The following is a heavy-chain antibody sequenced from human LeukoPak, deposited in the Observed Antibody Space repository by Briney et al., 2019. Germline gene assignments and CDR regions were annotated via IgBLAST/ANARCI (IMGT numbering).Heavy chain of an antibody. V-gene: IGHV4-59*01. CDR2: IYYSGST. CDR1: GGSISSYY. Sequence: SSETLSLTCIVSGGSISSYYWSWIRQPPGKGLEWIGYIYYSGSTNYNPSLKSRVTISVDTSKNQFSLKLSSVTAADTAVYYCARRLTYYYDSSGYAFDIWGQGTMVTVSS. D-gene: IGHD3-22*01. J-gene: IGHJ3*02. CDR3: ARRLTYYYDSSGYAFDI.